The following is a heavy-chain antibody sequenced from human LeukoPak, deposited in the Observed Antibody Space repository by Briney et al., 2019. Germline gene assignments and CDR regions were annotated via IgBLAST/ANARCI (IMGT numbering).Heavy chain of an antibody. CDR2: IYYSGST. V-gene: IGHV4-59*12. CDR1: GGSISSYY. J-gene: IGHJ4*02. Sequence: SETLSLTCTVSGGSISSYYWSWIRQPPGKGLEWIGYIYYSGSTNYNPSLKSRVTISVDTSKNQFSLKLSSVTAADTAVYYCARAPQSYSFDYWGQGTLVTVSS. CDR3: ARAPQSYSFDY.